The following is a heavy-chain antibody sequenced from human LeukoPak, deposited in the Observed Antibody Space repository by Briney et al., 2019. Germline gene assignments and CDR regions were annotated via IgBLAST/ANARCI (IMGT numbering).Heavy chain of an antibody. CDR3: ARELSSGSLD. J-gene: IGHJ4*02. CDR1: GFTFSSYA. V-gene: IGHV3-64*01. CDR2: ISSNGGST. D-gene: IGHD3-10*01. Sequence: PGGSLRLSCAASGFTFSSYAMHWVRQAPGKGLEYVSAISSNGGSTYYANSVKGRFTISRDNSKNTLYLQMGSLRAEDMAVYYCARELSSGSLDWGQGTLVTVSS.